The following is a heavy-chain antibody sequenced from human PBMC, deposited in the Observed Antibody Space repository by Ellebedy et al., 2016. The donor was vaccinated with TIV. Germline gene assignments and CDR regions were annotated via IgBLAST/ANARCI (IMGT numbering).Heavy chain of an antibody. CDR3: ARDYDDVVVPAAMDY. J-gene: IGHJ4*02. CDR2: INTNTGNP. V-gene: IGHV7-4-1*02. CDR1: GYTFTSYA. Sequence: ASVKVSCKASGYTFTSYAMNWVRQAPGQGLEWMGWINTNTGNPTYAQGFTGRFVFSLDTSVSTAYLQISSLKAEDTAVYYCARDYDDVVVPAAMDYWGQGTLVTVSS. D-gene: IGHD2-2*01.